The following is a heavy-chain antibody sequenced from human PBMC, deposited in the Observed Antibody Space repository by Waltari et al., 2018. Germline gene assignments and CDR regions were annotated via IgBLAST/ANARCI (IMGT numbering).Heavy chain of an antibody. J-gene: IGHJ1*01. D-gene: IGHD3-9*01. Sequence: QVQLQQWGAGLLRPSETLSLPSAVYVVSFSDYIWTLIRQSPGKGLEWIGENNLGEITDYNPSLESRVTILLDKSKNQFSLHLDSVTAADTAVYYCVTGPRDKWVGRYSGEFFHHWGPGTLVTVSS. CDR1: VVSFSDYI. CDR2: NNLGEIT. CDR3: VTGPRDKWVGRYSGEFFHH. V-gene: IGHV4-34*02.